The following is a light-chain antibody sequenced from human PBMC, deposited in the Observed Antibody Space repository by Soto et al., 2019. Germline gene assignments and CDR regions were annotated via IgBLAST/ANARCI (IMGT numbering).Light chain of an antibody. J-gene: IGKJ2*01. CDR1: QSPVTTDGNTY. CDR3: MKGTDWPYT. Sequence: DIVMTQSPLSLPVTLGQPASISCRASQSPVTTDGNTYLNWFQQRPGQSPRRLIYKVSIRDSGVPDRFSGSGSGTDFTLKISRVEGEDVGVYFCMKGTDWPYTFGKGTKLEI. V-gene: IGKV2-30*01. CDR2: KVS.